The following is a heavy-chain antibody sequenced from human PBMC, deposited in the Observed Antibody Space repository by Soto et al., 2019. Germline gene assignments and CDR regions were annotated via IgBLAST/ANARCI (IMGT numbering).Heavy chain of an antibody. D-gene: IGHD2-15*01. CDR3: ARGLLFLYYYYYMDV. CDR1: GGSVSGYY. CDR2: INHSGST. Sequence: SETLSLTCAVYGGSVSGYYWSWIRQPTGKGLEWIGEINHSGSTNYNPPLKSRVTISVDTSKNQFSLKLSSVTAADTAVYYCARGLLFLYYYYYMDVWGKGTTVTVSS. J-gene: IGHJ6*03. V-gene: IGHV4-34*01.